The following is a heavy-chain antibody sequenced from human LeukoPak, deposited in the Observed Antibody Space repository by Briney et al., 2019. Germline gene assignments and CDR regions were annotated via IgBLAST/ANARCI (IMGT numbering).Heavy chain of an antibody. CDR1: GFTFSSYE. D-gene: IGHD3-16*01. Sequence: GGSLRLSCTASGFTFSSYEMNWVRQAPGKGLEWVSYISSGGGTVYYADSVKGRFAISRDNAKNSLYLHMISLRAEDTAVYYCWSTGLYYDYVHGFWGHGTLVTVSS. J-gene: IGHJ4*01. CDR2: ISSGGGTV. V-gene: IGHV3-48*03. CDR3: WSTGLYYDYVHGF.